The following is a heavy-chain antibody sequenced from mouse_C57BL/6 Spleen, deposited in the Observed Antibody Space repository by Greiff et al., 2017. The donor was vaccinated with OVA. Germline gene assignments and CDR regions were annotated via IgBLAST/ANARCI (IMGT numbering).Heavy chain of an antibody. CDR2: IYPRSGNT. D-gene: IGHD2-10*02. V-gene: IGHV1-81*01. CDR1: GYTFTSYG. Sequence: VQLVESGAELARPGASVKLSCKASGYTFTSYGISWVKQRTGQGLEWIGEIYPRSGNTYYNEKFKGKATLTADKSSSTAYMELRSLTSEDSAVYFCAREGGYDPYYFDYWGQGTTLTVSS. J-gene: IGHJ2*01. CDR3: AREGGYDPYYFDY.